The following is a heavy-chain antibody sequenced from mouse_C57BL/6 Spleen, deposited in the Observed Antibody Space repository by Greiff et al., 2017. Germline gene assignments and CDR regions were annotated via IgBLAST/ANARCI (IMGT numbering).Heavy chain of an antibody. J-gene: IGHJ2*01. CDR1: GFNIKDDY. CDR3: TTDYTFDY. CDR2: IDPENGDT. V-gene: IGHV14-4*01. Sequence: EVQLQQSGAELVRPGASVKLSCTASGFNIKDDYMHWVKQRPEQGLEWIGWIDPENGDTEYASKFQGKATITADTSSNTAYLQLSSLTSEDTAVYYCTTDYTFDYWGQGTTRTVSS. D-gene: IGHD2-13*01.